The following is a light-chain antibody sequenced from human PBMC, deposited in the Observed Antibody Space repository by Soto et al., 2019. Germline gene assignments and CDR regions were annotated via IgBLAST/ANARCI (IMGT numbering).Light chain of an antibody. CDR2: ATS. J-gene: IGKJ5*01. CDR1: QTVNSD. CDR3: QQYNNWPL. V-gene: IGKV3D-15*01. Sequence: EIVLTQSPGTLSLSPGETATLSCRASQTVNSDYLAWFQQRPGQAPRLLIFATSRRATDIPARFSGSGSGTEFTLTISSLQSEDFAVYYCQQYNNWPLFGQGTRLEI.